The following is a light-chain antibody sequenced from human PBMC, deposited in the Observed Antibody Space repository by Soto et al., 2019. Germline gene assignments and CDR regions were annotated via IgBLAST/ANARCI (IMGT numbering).Light chain of an antibody. CDR2: LGS. V-gene: IGKV2-28*01. J-gene: IGKJ1*01. CDR3: MQALQTPRT. CDR1: QSLLHSNGYNY. Sequence: EIVMTQSPLSLPVTPGEPASISCRSSQSLLHSNGYNYLDWYLQKPGQSPQLLIYLGSNRASGVPDRFSGSGSGTDFTLKISRVEAEDVGVYYCMQALQTPRTFGQGPKVEIK.